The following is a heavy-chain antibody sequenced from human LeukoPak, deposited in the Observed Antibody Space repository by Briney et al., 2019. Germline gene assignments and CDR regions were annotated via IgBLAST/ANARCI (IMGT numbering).Heavy chain of an antibody. D-gene: IGHD3-3*01. V-gene: IGHV3-21*01. J-gene: IGHJ6*03. CDR3: ARDPEGITIFGVVNHYMDV. Sequence: GGSLRLSCADSGFTFSSYSMNWVRQAPGKGLGWVLSISSSSSYIYYADSVKGRFTISRDNAKNSLYLQMNSLRAEDTAVYYCARDPEGITIFGVVNHYMDVWGKGTTVTVSS. CDR1: GFTFSSYS. CDR2: ISSSSSYI.